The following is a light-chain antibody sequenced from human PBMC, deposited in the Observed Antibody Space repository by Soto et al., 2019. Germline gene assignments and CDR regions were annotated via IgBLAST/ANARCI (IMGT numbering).Light chain of an antibody. J-gene: IGKJ4*01. CDR1: QTINKNY. V-gene: IGKV3-20*01. CDR2: TAS. Sequence: EIVLTQSPGTLSLSPGERATLSCRASQTINKNYFAWYQQKPGQAPRPLMYTASSSATGIPDRFSGSGSGTDFTLTISRLEPEDFAVYYCQYYGRSPLTFGGGTKVEIK. CDR3: QYYGRSPLT.